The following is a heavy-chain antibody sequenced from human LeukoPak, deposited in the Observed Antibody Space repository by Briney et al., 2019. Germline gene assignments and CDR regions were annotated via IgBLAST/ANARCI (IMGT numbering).Heavy chain of an antibody. V-gene: IGHV3-23*01. CDR3: ARALRIYNYFDY. CDR2: FSPSGGGT. J-gene: IGHJ4*02. Sequence: PGGSLRLSCAASGFTFSNYATSWVRQAPGKGLEWVSAFSPSGGGTYYADSVKGRFTISRDNSKNTLYLQMNSLRAEDTAVYYCARALRIYNYFDYWGQGTLVTVSS. D-gene: IGHD2-15*01. CDR1: GFTFSNYA.